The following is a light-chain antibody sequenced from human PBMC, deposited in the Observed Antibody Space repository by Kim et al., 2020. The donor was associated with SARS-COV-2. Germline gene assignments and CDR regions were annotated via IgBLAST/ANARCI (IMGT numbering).Light chain of an antibody. CDR3: QAWDSSTVV. CDR1: KLGDKY. CDR2: HDS. J-gene: IGLJ3*02. Sequence: SYELTQPPSVSVSPGQTSSITCSGDKLGDKYAYWYQQKPGQSPVLVIYHDSKRPSGIPERFSGSNSGNTAPLTVSGTQAMDEADYYCQAWDSSTVVFGVG. V-gene: IGLV3-1*01.